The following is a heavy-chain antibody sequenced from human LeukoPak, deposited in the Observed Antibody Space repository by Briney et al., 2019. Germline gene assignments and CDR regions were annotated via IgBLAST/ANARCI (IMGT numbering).Heavy chain of an antibody. D-gene: IGHD3-22*01. CDR2: IKQDGSEK. CDR1: GFTFSSYW. V-gene: IGHV3-7*03. CDR3: ARDESDYYDSSGYSSQNDY. J-gene: IGHJ4*02. Sequence: GGSLRLSCAASGFTFSSYWVSWVRQAPGKGLEWVANIKQDGSEKYYVDSVKGRFTISRDNAMNSLYLQMNSLRAEDTAVYYCARDESDYYDSSGYSSQNDYWGQGTLVTVSS.